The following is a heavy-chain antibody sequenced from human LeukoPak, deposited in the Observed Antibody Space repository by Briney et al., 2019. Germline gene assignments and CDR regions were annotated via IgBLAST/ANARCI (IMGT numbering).Heavy chain of an antibody. V-gene: IGHV1-3*03. Sequence: ASVKVSCKASGYTFTSYGISWVRQAPGQGLEWMGWINTQNGNTEYSQEFQGRVTITRDTSASTAYMELSSLRSEDMAVYYCARDSSGWNDYWGQGTLVTVSS. J-gene: IGHJ4*02. CDR3: ARDSSGWNDY. CDR1: GYTFTSYG. D-gene: IGHD1-1*01. CDR2: INTQNGNT.